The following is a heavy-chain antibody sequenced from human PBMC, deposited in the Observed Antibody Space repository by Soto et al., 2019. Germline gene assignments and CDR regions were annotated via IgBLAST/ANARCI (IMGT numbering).Heavy chain of an antibody. D-gene: IGHD6-13*01. J-gene: IGHJ1*01. Sequence: EVQLVESGGGLVQPGRSLRLSCAASGFTFDDYAMHWVRQAPGKGLEWVSGSSWNSGSIGYADSVKGRFTISRDNAKNSLYLHMNSLRAEDTALYYCAKGLYSSSWYWAAQHWGQGTLVTVSS. CDR2: SSWNSGSI. V-gene: IGHV3-9*01. CDR3: AKGLYSSSWYWAAQH. CDR1: GFTFDDYA.